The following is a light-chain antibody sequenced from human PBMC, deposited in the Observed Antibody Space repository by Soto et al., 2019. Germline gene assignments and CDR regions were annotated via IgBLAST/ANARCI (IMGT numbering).Light chain of an antibody. CDR1: QSVSNN. CDR3: QQYNQWPLT. V-gene: IGKV3-15*01. Sequence: EIVMTQSPATLSVSPGERATLSCRASQSVSNNLAWYQQKPGQAPRLLIYFASTRATGIPARFSGSGSGTEFTLTITSLQSEDFAVYYCQQYNQWPLTFGGGTEVETK. J-gene: IGKJ4*01. CDR2: FAS.